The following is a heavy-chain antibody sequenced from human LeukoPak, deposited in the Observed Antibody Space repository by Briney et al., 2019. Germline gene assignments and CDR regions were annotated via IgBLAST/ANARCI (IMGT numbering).Heavy chain of an antibody. J-gene: IGHJ4*02. CDR3: AKDLHGGYSSDY. CDR2: IGYEGDHK. D-gene: IGHD4-23*01. Sequence: GGSLRLSCAASGFTFNNFGMHWVRQAPGKGLEWVGFIGYEGDHKYYADSVNGLFTISKDNSKATLYLQMNSLRPEDTAVYYCAKDLHGGYSSDYWGQGTLVTVFS. V-gene: IGHV3-30*02. CDR1: GFTFNNFG.